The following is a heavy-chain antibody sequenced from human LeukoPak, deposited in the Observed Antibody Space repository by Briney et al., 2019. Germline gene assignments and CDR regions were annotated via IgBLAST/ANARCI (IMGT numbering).Heavy chain of an antibody. CDR1: GYTFTSYD. CDR3: ARDPDYGGY. D-gene: IGHD4-17*01. V-gene: IGHV1-8*01. J-gene: IGHJ4*02. Sequence: ASVKVSCKASGYTFTSYDINWVRQATGQGLEWMGWMNPNSGDTGYVQKFQGRVSMTRDTSISTAYMELSSLTSEDTAVYYCARDPDYGGYWGQGTLVTVSS. CDR2: MNPNSGDT.